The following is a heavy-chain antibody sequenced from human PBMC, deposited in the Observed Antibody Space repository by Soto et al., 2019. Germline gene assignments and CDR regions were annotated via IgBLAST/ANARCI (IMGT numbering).Heavy chain of an antibody. CDR1: GDIFNRYT. CDR2: IIPVVGGP. Sequence: QVQLVQSGAEVKKPGSSVRVACKTSGDIFNRYTISWVRQAPGLGLEWMGRIIPVVGGPNYAEKFRGRVTITADKATTSVYLEVRSLRSDDTATYYCARAEGGGGSWSAAWGQGTLVTVSS. J-gene: IGHJ5*02. D-gene: IGHD2-21*01. CDR3: ARAEGGGGSWSAA. V-gene: IGHV1-69*02.